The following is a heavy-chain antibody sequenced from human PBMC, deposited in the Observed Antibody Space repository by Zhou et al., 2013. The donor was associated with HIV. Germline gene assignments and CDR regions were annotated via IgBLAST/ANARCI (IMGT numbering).Heavy chain of an antibody. CDR2: IIPIFGTA. D-gene: IGHD3-9*01. V-gene: IGHV1-69*05. CDR3: ARGRRIPSGYYDILTGHDYYYYYIGR. J-gene: IGHJ6*03. CDR1: GGTFSSYA. Sequence: QVQLVQSGAEVKKPGSSVKVSCKASGGTFSSYAISWVRQAPGQGLEWMGGIIPIFGTANYAQKFQGRVTITTDESTSTAYMELSSLRSEDTAVYYCARGRRIPSGYYDILTGHDYYYYYIGRLGQRDHGHRLL.